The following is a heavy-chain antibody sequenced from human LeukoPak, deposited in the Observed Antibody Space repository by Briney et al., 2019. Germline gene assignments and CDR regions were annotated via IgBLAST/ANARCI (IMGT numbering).Heavy chain of an antibody. CDR2: MKHDGIEK. J-gene: IGHJ4*02. V-gene: IGHV3-7*05. Sequence: GGSLRLSCAASGFTVSSNYMSWVCQAPGKGLEWVANMKHDGIEKYHVDSVKGRFTISRDNTKNSLYLHMSSLRVEDTAVYYCAREGREGYNYPALDFWGQGILVTVSS. D-gene: IGHD5-24*01. CDR3: AREGREGYNYPALDF. CDR1: GFTVSSNY.